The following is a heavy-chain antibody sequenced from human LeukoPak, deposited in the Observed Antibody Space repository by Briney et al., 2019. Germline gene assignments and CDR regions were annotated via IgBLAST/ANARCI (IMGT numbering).Heavy chain of an antibody. Sequence: SETLSLTCTVSGGSISSGSYCWSWIRQPAGKGLEWIGHIYSSGSTNYNPSLKSRVTISVDTSKNQFSLKLSSVTAADTAVYYCACLTTADAFDIWGQGTMVTVSS. CDR3: ACLTTADAFDI. D-gene: IGHD3-22*01. V-gene: IGHV4-61*10. J-gene: IGHJ3*02. CDR1: GGSISSGSYC. CDR2: IYSSGST.